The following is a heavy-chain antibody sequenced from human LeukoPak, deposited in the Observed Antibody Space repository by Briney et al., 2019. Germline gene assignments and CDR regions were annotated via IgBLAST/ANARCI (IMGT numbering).Heavy chain of an antibody. CDR1: GFPFSSYA. J-gene: IGHJ4*02. V-gene: IGHV3-23*01. CDR3: VRSLGY. Sequence: PGGSLRLSCAASGFPFSSYAMNWVRQAPGKGLEWVSVIAGSDGFTQYADSVKGRFTISRDNSKNTVYLQMNRLRVEDTALYYCVRSLGYWGQGTLDTVSS. CDR2: IAGSDGFT.